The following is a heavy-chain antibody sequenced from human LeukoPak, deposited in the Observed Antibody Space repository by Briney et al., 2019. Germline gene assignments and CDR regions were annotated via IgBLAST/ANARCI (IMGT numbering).Heavy chain of an antibody. CDR2: ISSSGDYI. V-gene: IGHV3-21*01. J-gene: IGHJ4*02. D-gene: IGHD1-26*01. CDR3: ARVSVAAVSGPY. Sequence: GGSLRFSCLVSGFTFNVYSMNWVRQAPGKGLEWVASISSSGDYIYYADSVKGRFTISRDNAKKSLYLQMNSLRAEDTAVYYCARVSVAAVSGPYWGQGTLVTVSS. CDR1: GFTFNVYS.